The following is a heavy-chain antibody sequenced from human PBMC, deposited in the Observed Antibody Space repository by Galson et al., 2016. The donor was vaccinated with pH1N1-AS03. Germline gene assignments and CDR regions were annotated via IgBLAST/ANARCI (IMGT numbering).Heavy chain of an antibody. CDR3: AGRQNGRHYDFWSGARGFDS. V-gene: IGHV1-69*05. CDR2: FIPVFNTA. CDR1: GGTFSNYA. Sequence: KVSCKASGGTFSNYAISWVRQAPGQGLEWLGGFIPVFNTAKYEQKFQGRVTITTDESTSTAYMEVRSMRSEDTAVYYCAGRQNGRHYDFWSGARGFDSWGQGTLVTVSS. J-gene: IGHJ4*02. D-gene: IGHD3-3*01.